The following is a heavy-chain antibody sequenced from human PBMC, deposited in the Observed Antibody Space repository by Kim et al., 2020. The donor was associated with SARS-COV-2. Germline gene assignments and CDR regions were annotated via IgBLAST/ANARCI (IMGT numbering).Heavy chain of an antibody. D-gene: IGHD3-16*02. J-gene: IGHJ5*02. CDR1: GYSLTQTS. V-gene: IGHV1-24*01. CDR2: FDPRDVKG. CDR3: AADLISPSGSYHGGWFDP. Sequence: ASVKVSCKVSGYSLTQTSIHWVRQAPGKGLEWIGNFDPRDVKGIYAQKFQGRFALTQDTSTDTAYMELTSLTSEDTAVYYCAADLISPSGSYHGGWFDPWGQGTLVTVSA.